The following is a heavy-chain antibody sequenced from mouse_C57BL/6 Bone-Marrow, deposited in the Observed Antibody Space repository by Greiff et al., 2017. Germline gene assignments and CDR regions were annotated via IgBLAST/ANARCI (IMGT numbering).Heavy chain of an antibody. D-gene: IGHD2-14*01. J-gene: IGHJ2*01. Sequence: VQLQQSGAELVRPGTSVKVSCKASGYAFTNYLIEWVKQRPGQGLEWIGVINPGSGGTNYNENVKGKATLTADKSSSTAYMQLSSLTSEDSAVYFCARDYRGYFDYWGQGTTLTVSS. CDR3: ARDYRGYFDY. CDR1: GYAFTNYL. V-gene: IGHV1-54*01. CDR2: INPGSGGT.